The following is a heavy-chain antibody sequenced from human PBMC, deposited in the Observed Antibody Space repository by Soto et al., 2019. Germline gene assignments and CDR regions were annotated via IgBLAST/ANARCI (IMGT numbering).Heavy chain of an antibody. D-gene: IGHD3-22*01. Sequence: EVQLVESGGGLVQPGGSLRLSCAASGFTVSSNYMSWVRQAPGKGLEWVSVIYSGGSTYYADSVKGRFTISRDNSKNTLYLQRNSLRAEDTAVYYCARGFYGYDSSGYYSRHFDYWGQGTLVTVSS. CDR2: IYSGGST. J-gene: IGHJ4*02. V-gene: IGHV3-66*01. CDR3: ARGFYGYDSSGYYSRHFDY. CDR1: GFTVSSNY.